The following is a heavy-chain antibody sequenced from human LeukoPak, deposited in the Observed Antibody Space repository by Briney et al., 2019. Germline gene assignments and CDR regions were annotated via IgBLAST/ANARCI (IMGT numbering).Heavy chain of an antibody. J-gene: IGHJ4*02. CDR1: GGSISSGSYY. CDR3: ARANYDSSGGDFDY. Sequence: PSQTLSLTCTVSGGSISSGSYYWSWIRQPAGKGLEWIGRIYTSGSTNYNPSLKSRVTISVDTSKNQFSLKLSSVTAADTAVYYCARANYDSSGGDFDYWGQGTLVTASS. CDR2: IYTSGST. D-gene: IGHD3-22*01. V-gene: IGHV4-61*02.